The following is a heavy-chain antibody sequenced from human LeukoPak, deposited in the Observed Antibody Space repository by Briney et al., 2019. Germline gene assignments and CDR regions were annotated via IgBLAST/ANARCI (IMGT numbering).Heavy chain of an antibody. CDR3: AKDRGSGAYYYYYYGMDV. Sequence: GGSLRLSCAASGFTFSSYAMSWVRQAPGKGLEWVSAISGSGGSTYYADSVKGRFTISRDNSKNTLYPQMNSLRAEDTAVYYCAKDRGSGAYYYYYYGMDVWGQGTTVTVSS. D-gene: IGHD6-25*01. V-gene: IGHV3-23*01. J-gene: IGHJ6*02. CDR1: GFTFSSYA. CDR2: ISGSGGST.